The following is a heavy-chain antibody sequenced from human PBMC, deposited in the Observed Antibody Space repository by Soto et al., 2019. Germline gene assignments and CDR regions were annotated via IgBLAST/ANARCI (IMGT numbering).Heavy chain of an antibody. V-gene: IGHV4-31*03. CDR3: AREPFKYYDILTGYSNWFDP. D-gene: IGHD3-9*01. CDR2: IYYSGST. CDR1: GGSISSGGYY. Sequence: NPSETLSLTCTVSGGSISSGGYYWSWIRQHPGKGLEWIGYIYYSGSTYYNPSLKSRVTISVDTSKNQFSLKLSSVTAADTAVYYCAREPFKYYDILTGYSNWFDPWGQGTLVTVSS. J-gene: IGHJ5*02.